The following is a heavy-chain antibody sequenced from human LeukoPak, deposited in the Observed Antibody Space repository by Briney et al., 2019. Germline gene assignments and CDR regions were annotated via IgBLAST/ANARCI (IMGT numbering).Heavy chain of an antibody. J-gene: IGHJ4*02. Sequence: GGSLRLSCAASGFTVSSNYMSWVRQAPGKGLEWVSVIYSGGSTYYADSVKGRFTISRDNSKNTLYLQMNSLRAEDTAVYYCAGQRDGYSFDYWGQGTLVTVSS. CDR2: IYSGGST. CDR1: GFTVSSNY. CDR3: AGQRDGYSFDY. D-gene: IGHD5-24*01. V-gene: IGHV3-53*01.